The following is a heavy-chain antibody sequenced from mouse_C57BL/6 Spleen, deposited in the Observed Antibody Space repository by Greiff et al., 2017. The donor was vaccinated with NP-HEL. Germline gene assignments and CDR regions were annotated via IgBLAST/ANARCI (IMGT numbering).Heavy chain of an antibody. CDR3: ARDHDYGSSGYAMDY. CDR1: GFTFSDYY. V-gene: IGHV5-16*01. Sequence: EVMLVESEGGLVQPGSSMKLSCTASGFTFSDYYMAWVRQVPEKGLEWVANINYDGSSTYYLDSLKSRFIISRDNAKNLLYLQMSSLKSEDTATYYCARDHDYGSSGYAMDYWGQGTSVTVSS. J-gene: IGHJ4*01. CDR2: INYDGSST. D-gene: IGHD1-1*01.